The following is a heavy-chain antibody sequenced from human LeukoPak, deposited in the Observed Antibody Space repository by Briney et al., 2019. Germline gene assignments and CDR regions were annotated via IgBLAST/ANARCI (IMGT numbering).Heavy chain of an antibody. D-gene: IGHD2-2*01. CDR1: GGTFSSYA. J-gene: IGHJ3*02. V-gene: IGHV1-69*13. CDR3: ASARRYCSSTSCSYDAFDI. CDR2: IIPIFGTA. Sequence: ASVKVSCKASGGTFSSYAISWVRRAPGQGVEWMGGIIPIFGTANYAQKFQGRVTITADESTSTAYMELSSLRSEDTAVYYCASARRYCSSTSCSYDAFDIWGQGTMVTVSS.